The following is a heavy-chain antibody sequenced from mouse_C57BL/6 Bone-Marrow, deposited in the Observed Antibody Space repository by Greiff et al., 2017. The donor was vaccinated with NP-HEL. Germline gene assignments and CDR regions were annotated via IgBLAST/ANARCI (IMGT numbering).Heavy chain of an antibody. D-gene: IGHD1-1*01. CDR2: ISYDGSN. CDR1: GYSITSGYY. J-gene: IGHJ2*01. V-gene: IGHV3-6*01. Sequence: ESGPGLVKPSQSLSLTCSVTGYSITSGYYWNWIRQFPGNKLEWMGYISYDGSNNYNPSLKNRISITRDTSKNQFFLKLNSVTTEDTATYYCARAGYYGSNWGQGTTLTVSS. CDR3: ARAGYYGSN.